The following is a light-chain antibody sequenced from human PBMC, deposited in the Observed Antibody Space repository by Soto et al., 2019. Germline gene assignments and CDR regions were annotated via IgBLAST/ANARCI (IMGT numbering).Light chain of an antibody. J-gene: IGKJ1*01. Sequence: DIQMTQSPSSLSASVGDRVTITCRASQCISSYLAWYQQKPGKVPKLLIYAASTLQSGGPSRCSGSGSGTDSTITISSLQPEDVASYYCQNYNSAPGTFGQGTKVEIK. V-gene: IGKV1-27*01. CDR2: AAS. CDR1: QCISSY. CDR3: QNYNSAPGT.